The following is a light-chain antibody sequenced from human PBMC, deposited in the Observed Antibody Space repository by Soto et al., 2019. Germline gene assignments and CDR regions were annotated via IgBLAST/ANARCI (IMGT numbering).Light chain of an antibody. J-gene: IGKJ5*01. V-gene: IGKV3-11*01. CDR1: QSVSNY. Sequence: EIVLTQSPATLSLSPGERATLSCRASQSVSNYLPWFQQKPGQAPRLLIYDASNRATGIPARFSGSGSETDFTLTISSLEPEDFAVYYCQQRASWVTFGQGTRLEIK. CDR2: DAS. CDR3: QQRASWVT.